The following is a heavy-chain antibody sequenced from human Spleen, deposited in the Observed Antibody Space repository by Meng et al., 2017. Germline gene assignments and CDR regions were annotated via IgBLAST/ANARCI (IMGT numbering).Heavy chain of an antibody. Sequence: QVQLQESGPGLVKPSQTLSLTCPVSGGSMSSGDYYWSWIRQPPGKGLERIGYIYDSGYTYYNPSLKSRVTISVDTSKNQFSLKLSSVTAADTAVYYCARERGILVGNNNFDYWGQGTLVTVSS. V-gene: IGHV4-30-4*01. CDR2: IYDSGYT. CDR1: GGSMSSGDYY. CDR3: ARERGILVGNNNFDY. J-gene: IGHJ4*02. D-gene: IGHD2-21*01.